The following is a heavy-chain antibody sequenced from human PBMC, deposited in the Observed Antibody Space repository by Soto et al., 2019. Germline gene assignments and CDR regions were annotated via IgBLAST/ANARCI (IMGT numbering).Heavy chain of an antibody. CDR1: GFTFSSYA. V-gene: IGHV3-30-3*01. Sequence: GGSLRLSCAASGFTFSSYAMHWVRQAPGKGLEWVAVISYDGSNKYYADSVKGRFTISRDNSKNTLYLQMNSLRAEDTVVYYCARSGYNTGYFDYWGQGTLVTVSS. CDR2: ISYDGSNK. D-gene: IGHD5-12*01. CDR3: ARSGYNTGYFDY. J-gene: IGHJ4*02.